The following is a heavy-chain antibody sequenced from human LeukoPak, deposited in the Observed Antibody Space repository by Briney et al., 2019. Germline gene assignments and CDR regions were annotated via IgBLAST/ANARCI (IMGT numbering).Heavy chain of an antibody. J-gene: IGHJ4*02. CDR2: IYYSGST. Sequence: PSETLSLTCTVSGGSISSSSYYWGWIRQPPGKGLEWIGSIYYSGSTYFNPSLKSRVTISVDTSKNQFSLKLSSVTAADTAVYYCARVPNYDSSGYLFDYWGQGTLVTVSS. D-gene: IGHD3-22*01. CDR3: ARVPNYDSSGYLFDY. CDR1: GGSISSSSYY. V-gene: IGHV4-39*07.